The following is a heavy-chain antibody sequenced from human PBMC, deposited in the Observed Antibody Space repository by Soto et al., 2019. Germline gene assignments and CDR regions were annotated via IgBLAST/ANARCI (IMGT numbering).Heavy chain of an antibody. D-gene: IGHD6-19*01. CDR1: GFTFSSYA. Sequence: GGSLRLSCAVSGFTFSSYAMSWVRQAPGKGLEWVSAISGGGGSTYYADSVKGRFTISRDNSKSVTAADTAVYFCAGMPYTSGLRFDPWGPGTLVTVSS. J-gene: IGHJ5*02. V-gene: IGHV3-23*01. CDR3: LRFDP. CDR2: ISGGGGST.